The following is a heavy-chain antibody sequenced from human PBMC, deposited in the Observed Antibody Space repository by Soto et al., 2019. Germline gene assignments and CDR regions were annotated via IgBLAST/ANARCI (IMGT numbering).Heavy chain of an antibody. Sequence: SETLSLTCAVYGGSFSGYYWSWIRQPPGKGLEWIGEINHSGSTNYNPSLKSRVTISVDTSKNQFSLKLSSVTAADTAVYYCAKDGTGYIRSWDHYNWFAPWGQGTLVTVST. D-gene: IGHD6-13*01. CDR2: INHSGST. CDR1: GGSFSGYY. CDR3: AKDGTGYIRSWDHYNWFAP. J-gene: IGHJ5*02. V-gene: IGHV4-34*01.